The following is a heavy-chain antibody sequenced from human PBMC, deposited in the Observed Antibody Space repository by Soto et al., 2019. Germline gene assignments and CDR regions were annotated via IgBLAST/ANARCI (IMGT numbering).Heavy chain of an antibody. Sequence: PGGSLRLSCAASGFTFSSYEMNWVRQAPGKGLEWVSYISSSGSTIYYADSVKGRFTISRDNAKNSLYLQMNSLRAEDTAVYYCAIEQSSSWYSDYYYGMDVWGQGTTVTVSS. CDR3: AIEQSSSWYSDYYYGMDV. V-gene: IGHV3-48*03. D-gene: IGHD6-13*01. J-gene: IGHJ6*02. CDR1: GFTFSSYE. CDR2: ISSSGSTI.